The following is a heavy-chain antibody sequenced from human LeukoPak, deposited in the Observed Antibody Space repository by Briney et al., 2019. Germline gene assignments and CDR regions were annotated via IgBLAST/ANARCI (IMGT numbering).Heavy chain of an antibody. CDR2: ISWNSGTR. CDR3: AKASSHWYFDL. J-gene: IGHJ2*01. Sequence: SLRLSCAASGFTFADYAMHWVRPAPGKGLEWVSGISWNSGTRDYADSVKGRFTSSRDNDKKSLYLQMNSLRVEDTAFYCAKASSHWYFDLWGRGTLVIVSS. CDR1: GFTFADYA. V-gene: IGHV3-9*01.